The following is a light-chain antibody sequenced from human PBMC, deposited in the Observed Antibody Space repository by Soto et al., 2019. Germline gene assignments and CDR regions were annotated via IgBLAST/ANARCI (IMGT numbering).Light chain of an antibody. V-gene: IGKV3-15*01. J-gene: IGKJ2*01. Sequence: EIVMTQSPATLSASPGERATLSCRASPSVSSNLAWYQQKPGQAPRLLIYGASTRATGIPARFSGSGSGTEFTLTISSLQSEDFAVYYCQQYNNWPPMYTFGQGTKLEIK. CDR2: GAS. CDR3: QQYNNWPPMYT. CDR1: PSVSSN.